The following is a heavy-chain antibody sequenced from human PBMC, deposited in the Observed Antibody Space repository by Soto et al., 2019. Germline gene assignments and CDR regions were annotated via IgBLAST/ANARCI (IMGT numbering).Heavy chain of an antibody. Sequence: GGSLRLSCAVSGVTLSNVWMNWVRQAPGKGPEWVGRIKSKTDGGTVEYAAPVKDRFTISRDDSEKKLNLQMNSLKTEDTAVYYCSHGYYQDFESWGQGT. V-gene: IGHV3-15*07. D-gene: IGHD5-18*01. CDR3: SHGYYQDFES. J-gene: IGHJ4*02. CDR2: IKSKTDGGTV. CDR1: GVTLSNVW.